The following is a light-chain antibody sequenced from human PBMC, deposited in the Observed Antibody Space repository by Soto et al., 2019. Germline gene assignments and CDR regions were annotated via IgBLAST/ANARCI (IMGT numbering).Light chain of an antibody. J-gene: IGKJ1*01. CDR3: HQYGSPPLCT. CDR1: QSVSSSS. Sequence: EIVLTQSPDTLSVSPGERATLSCRASQSVSSSSLAWYQQKPGQAPRLLIYGASNRATGIPDRFSGSGSGTNFPLTISRLGPEDFAVYYCHQYGSPPLCTFGKGTKVKIK. CDR2: GAS. V-gene: IGKV3-20*01.